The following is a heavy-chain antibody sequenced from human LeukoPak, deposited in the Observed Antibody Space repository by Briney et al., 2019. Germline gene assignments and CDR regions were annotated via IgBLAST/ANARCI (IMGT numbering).Heavy chain of an antibody. CDR1: GFIVSNKY. D-gene: IGHD3-3*01. J-gene: IGHJ3*02. CDR2: IYNDGRT. Sequence: SGGSLRLSCAASGFIVSNKYMTWVRQAPGKGLEWVALIYNDGRTYYADSAKGRCAISRDNSKNTLYLQVNSLRVEDTAIYYCARGLFLSGYLDAFDMWGQGTVVSVSS. CDR3: ARGLFLSGYLDAFDM. V-gene: IGHV3-53*01.